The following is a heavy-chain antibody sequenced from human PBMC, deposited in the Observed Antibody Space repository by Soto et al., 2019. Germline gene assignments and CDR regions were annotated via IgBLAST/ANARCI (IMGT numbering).Heavy chain of an antibody. CDR1: GFSLPTDRVG. Sequence: QITLKESGPTLVKPTQTLTLTCTFSGFSLPTDRVGVGWIRQPPGKALEWLAVIYWVDTKTYRPSLESSLTITKDTSKTQVALTMTDMDPVDTATYYCAHAYGGRSLYWGQGTLVTVSS. CDR3: AHAYGGRSLY. J-gene: IGHJ4*02. CDR2: IYWVDTK. V-gene: IGHV2-5*02. D-gene: IGHD1-26*01.